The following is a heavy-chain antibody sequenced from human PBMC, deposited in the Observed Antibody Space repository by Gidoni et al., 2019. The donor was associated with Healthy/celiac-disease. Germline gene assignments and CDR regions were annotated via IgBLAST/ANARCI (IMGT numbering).Heavy chain of an antibody. CDR2: ISSSGSTI. CDR1: GFTFSSSE. Sequence: EVQLVESGGGLVQPGGSLRLSCAASGFTFSSSEMNWVRQAPGKGLEWVSYISSSGSTIYYADSVKGRFTISRDNAKNSLYLQMNSLRAEDTAVYYCAREVGEKLYDILTGYFDYWGQGTLVTVSS. V-gene: IGHV3-48*03. D-gene: IGHD3-9*01. J-gene: IGHJ4*02. CDR3: AREVGEKLYDILTGYFDY.